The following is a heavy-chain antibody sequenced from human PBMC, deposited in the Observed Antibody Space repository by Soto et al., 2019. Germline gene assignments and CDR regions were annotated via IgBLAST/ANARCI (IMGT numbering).Heavy chain of an antibody. CDR1: GFSLSRYG. CDR2: IWYHGTTK. V-gene: IGHV3-33*01. CDR3: ARDVDTTSHLNWFDP. Sequence: PGGSLRLSCEVSGFSLSRYGMHWVRQAPGKGLEWVAVIWYHGTTKNYADSVKGRFTISRDISKNTVYLQMDSLEVEDTAVYYCARDVDTTSHLNWFDPWGQGVMVTRLL. J-gene: IGHJ5*02. D-gene: IGHD5-18*01.